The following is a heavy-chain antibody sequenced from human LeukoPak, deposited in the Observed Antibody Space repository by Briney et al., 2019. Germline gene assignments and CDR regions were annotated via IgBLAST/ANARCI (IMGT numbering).Heavy chain of an antibody. CDR1: GYTFTSYG. Sequence: ASVKVSCKASGYTFTSYGISWVRQAPGQGLEWMGWISAYNGNTNYAQKFQGRVTMTRDTSISTAYMELSRLRSDDTAVYYCARDPRNYDILTGSPYDYFDYWGQGTLVTVSS. CDR2: ISAYNGNT. D-gene: IGHD3-9*01. J-gene: IGHJ4*02. CDR3: ARDPRNYDILTGSPYDYFDY. V-gene: IGHV1-18*01.